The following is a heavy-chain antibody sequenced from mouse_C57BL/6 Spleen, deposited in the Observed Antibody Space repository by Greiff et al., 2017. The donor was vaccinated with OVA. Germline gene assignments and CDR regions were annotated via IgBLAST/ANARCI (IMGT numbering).Heavy chain of an antibody. CDR2: IYPGDGDT. J-gene: IGHJ2*01. V-gene: IGHV1-82*01. CDR3: ARETTVVVDY. D-gene: IGHD1-1*01. CDR1: GYAFSSSW. Sequence: VKLQESGPELVKPGASVKISCKASGYAFSSSWMNWVKQRPGKGLEWIGRIYPGDGDTNYNGKFKGKATLTADKSSSTAYMQLSSLTSEDSAVYFCARETTVVVDYWGQGTTLTVSS.